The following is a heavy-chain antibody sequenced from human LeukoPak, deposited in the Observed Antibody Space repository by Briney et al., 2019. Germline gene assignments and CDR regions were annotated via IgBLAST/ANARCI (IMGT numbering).Heavy chain of an antibody. CDR1: GFTFSSYW. V-gene: IGHV3-74*01. D-gene: IGHD1-26*01. Sequence: GGSLRLSCVASGFTFSSYWMHWVRQVPGKGLVWVSRINFDGSSRSYADSVEGRFTISRDNAKNTLYLQMNSLRADDTAVYYCTREVSGSSYFDYWGQGTLVTVSS. J-gene: IGHJ4*02. CDR3: TREVSGSSYFDY. CDR2: INFDGSSR.